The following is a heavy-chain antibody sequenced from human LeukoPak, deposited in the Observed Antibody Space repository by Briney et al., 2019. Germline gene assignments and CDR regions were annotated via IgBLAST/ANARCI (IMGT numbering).Heavy chain of an antibody. D-gene: IGHD6-6*01. V-gene: IGHV4-4*09. CDR3: ARLTRLSTSPDRYYLDY. Sequence: SETLSLTCTVSGDSISSYYWSWIRHPPGKGLEWIGYIHTGGGTSYIPSLKGRVTISIDTSKNQFSLKLSSVTASDSAVYYCARLTRLSTSPDRYYLDYWGQGTLVTVSS. CDR2: IHTGGGT. CDR1: GDSISSYY. J-gene: IGHJ4*02.